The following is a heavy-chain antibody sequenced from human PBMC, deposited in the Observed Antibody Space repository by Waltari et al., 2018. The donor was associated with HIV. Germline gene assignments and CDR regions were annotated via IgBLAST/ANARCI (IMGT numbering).Heavy chain of an antibody. Sequence: EVQLVEYGGGLVQPGGSLRLSCAASGFTLSNFWLSGVCKAPGRGWGGVANINECGRDAFYGCAVTGRFTISIDNARNYLVLQMNNLTAEDTAVDYCAREYLTTPYIFNYWGRGTLVAVSS. CDR3: AREYLTTPYIFNY. D-gene: IGHD3-16*01. CDR1: GFTLSNFW. CDR2: INECGRDA. J-gene: IGHJ4*02. V-gene: IGHV3-7*03.